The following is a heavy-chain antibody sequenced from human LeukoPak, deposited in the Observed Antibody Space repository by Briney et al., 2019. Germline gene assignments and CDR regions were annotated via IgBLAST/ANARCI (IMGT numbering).Heavy chain of an antibody. J-gene: IGHJ4*02. V-gene: IGHV3-30-3*01. Sequence: GRSLRLSCAASGFTFSSYAMHWVRQAPGKGLEWVAVISYDGSNKYYADSVKGRFTISRDNSKNTLYLQMNSLRAEDTAVYYCARGLGATVRLDYWGQGTLVTVFS. CDR2: ISYDGSNK. D-gene: IGHD1-26*01. CDR3: ARGLGATVRLDY. CDR1: GFTFSSYA.